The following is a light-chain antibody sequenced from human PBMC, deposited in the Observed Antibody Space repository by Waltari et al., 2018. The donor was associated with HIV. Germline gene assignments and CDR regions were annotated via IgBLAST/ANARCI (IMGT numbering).Light chain of an antibody. V-gene: IGKV3-15*01. Sequence: EIVMTQSPATLSVSPGERATLSCRASQSVSSNLAWYQQKPDQAPRHLIYGASIRANDIPARYSGSGAGTEFTLTISSLQSEAYAVYYCQQYKNWPGTWTFGQGTKVEIK. CDR3: QQYKNWPGTWT. J-gene: IGKJ1*01. CDR1: QSVSSN. CDR2: GAS.